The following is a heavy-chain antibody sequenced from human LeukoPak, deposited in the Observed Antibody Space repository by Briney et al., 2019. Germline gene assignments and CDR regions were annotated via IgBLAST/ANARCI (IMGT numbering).Heavy chain of an antibody. CDR1: DFTFRTYA. CDR2: IYSDGTI. Sequence: PGGSLRLSCAASDFTFRTYAMTWVRQVPGKGLEWVSVIYSDGTISYADSVKGRFTISRDNSENTLYLQMNSLRVEDTAVYYCAREVGGGASGQWGQGTLVTVSS. D-gene: IGHD3-16*01. CDR3: AREVGGGASGQ. J-gene: IGHJ4*02. V-gene: IGHV3-66*01.